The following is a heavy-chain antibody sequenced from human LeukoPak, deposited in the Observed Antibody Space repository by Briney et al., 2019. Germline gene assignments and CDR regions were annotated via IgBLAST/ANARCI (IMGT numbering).Heavy chain of an antibody. CDR1: GFTFSTYW. CDR3: ARDIRHYDILTGYPDY. J-gene: IGHJ4*02. CDR2: ISSSGSTI. D-gene: IGHD3-9*01. Sequence: GGSLRLSCAASGFTFSTYWMHWVRQAPGKGLVWVSYISSSGSTIYYADSVKGRFTISRDNAKNSLYLQMNSLRAEDTAVYYCARDIRHYDILTGYPDYWGQGTLVTVSS. V-gene: IGHV3-48*03.